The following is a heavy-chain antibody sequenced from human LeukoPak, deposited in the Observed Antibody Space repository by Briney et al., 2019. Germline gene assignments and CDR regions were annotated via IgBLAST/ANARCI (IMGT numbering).Heavy chain of an antibody. Sequence: SETLSLTCTVSGGSISSYFWSWIRQPAGKGLQWIGRVYTSGSTNYNPSLKSRVTMSADTSKNLLSLKLNSVTAADAAVYYCAKDSSGYFYYFDYWGQGNLVTVSS. V-gene: IGHV4-4*07. J-gene: IGHJ4*02. CDR2: VYTSGST. D-gene: IGHD3-22*01. CDR3: AKDSSGYFYYFDY. CDR1: GGSISSYF.